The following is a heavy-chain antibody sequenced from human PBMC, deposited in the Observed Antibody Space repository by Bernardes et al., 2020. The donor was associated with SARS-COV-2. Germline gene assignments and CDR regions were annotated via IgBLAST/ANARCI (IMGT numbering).Heavy chain of an antibody. CDR3: AKQIVATGYSYHYRMDV. Sequence: LRLTCAASVFSFSNFCMHSFRQVPGKGLKRVALISSDGCNKYYAYSVNGRFTISRDNSKNTLYLQLNSLRADDTAMYYCAKQIVATGYSYHYRMDVWGQGATVTVSS. D-gene: IGHD3-22*01. J-gene: IGHJ6*02. CDR1: VFSFSNFC. CDR2: ISSDGCNK. V-gene: IGHV3-30*18.